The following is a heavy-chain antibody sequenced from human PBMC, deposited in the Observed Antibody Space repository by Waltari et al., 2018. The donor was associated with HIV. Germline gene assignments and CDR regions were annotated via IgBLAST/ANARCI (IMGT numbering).Heavy chain of an antibody. CDR3: ARAYYDFWSGTGSSGNWFDP. V-gene: IGHV4-61*02. CDR1: GGSISRGSYY. CDR2: IYTSGST. Sequence: QVQLQESGPGLVKPSQTLSLTCTVPGGSISRGSYYCTSIRQPAGKELELIGRIYTSGSTNYNPSLKSRVTISVDTSKNQFSLKLRSVTAADTAVYYCARAYYDFWSGTGSSGNWFDPWGQGTLVTVSS. J-gene: IGHJ5*02. D-gene: IGHD3-3*01.